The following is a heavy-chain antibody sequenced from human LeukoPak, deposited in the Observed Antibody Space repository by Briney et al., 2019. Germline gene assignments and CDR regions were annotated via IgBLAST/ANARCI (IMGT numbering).Heavy chain of an antibody. CDR2: ISSTGSQT. D-gene: IGHD6-13*01. V-gene: IGHV3-23*01. CDR3: AKDLPTAGLNWFDP. Sequence: GGSLRLSCAASGFTISSYAMSWVRQAPGKGLEWVSSISSTGSQTYHADSVRGRFTISRDNSKNTLYLQINSLRAEDTALYYCAKDLPTAGLNWFDPWGQGTLVTVSS. CDR1: GFTISSYA. J-gene: IGHJ5*02.